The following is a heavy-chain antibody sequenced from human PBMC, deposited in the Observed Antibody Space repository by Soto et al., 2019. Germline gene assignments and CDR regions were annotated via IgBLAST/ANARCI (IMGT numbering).Heavy chain of an antibody. CDR3: AALGVNFDH. J-gene: IGHJ4*02. CDR1: GFTFTSSA. D-gene: IGHD2-8*01. V-gene: IGHV1-58*01. CDR2: IGVGSGNR. Sequence: SVKVSCKASGFTFTSSAVQWVRQARGQRLEWIGWIGVGSGNRHYAQKFQERVTITRDMSTNTAYMELSSLRSDDTAVYYCAALGVNFDHWGQGTLVTVSS.